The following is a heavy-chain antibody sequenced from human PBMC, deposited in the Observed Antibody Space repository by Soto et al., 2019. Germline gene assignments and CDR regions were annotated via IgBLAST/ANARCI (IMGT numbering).Heavy chain of an antibody. CDR2: ISAYNGNT. CDR1: GYTFTSYG. Sequence: GASVKVSCKASGYTFTSYGISWVRQAPGQGLEWMGWISAYNGNTNYAQKLQGRVTMTTDTSTSTAYMELRSLRSDDTAVYYCAREGFYYDSSGYNYWGQGTLVTVSS. V-gene: IGHV1-18*04. CDR3: AREGFYYDSSGYNY. D-gene: IGHD3-22*01. J-gene: IGHJ4*02.